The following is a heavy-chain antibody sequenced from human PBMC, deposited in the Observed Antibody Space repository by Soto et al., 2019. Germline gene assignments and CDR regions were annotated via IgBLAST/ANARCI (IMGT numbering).Heavy chain of an antibody. CDR1: GGLLSSYA. V-gene: IGHV1-69*06. J-gene: IGHJ3*02. D-gene: IGHD4-4*01. CDR2: SIPTFGTT. Sequence: QVQLVQSGAEVKRPGSSVKVSCKTSGGLLSSYAISWARQAPGQGLEWMGGSIPTFGTTVYAQNFQGRVSITADRSTGTAYLELRGLRSQDTAVYYCARGINDYKDGTVPSWDDAFDIWGQGTMVTVSS. CDR3: ARGINDYKDGTVPSWDDAFDI.